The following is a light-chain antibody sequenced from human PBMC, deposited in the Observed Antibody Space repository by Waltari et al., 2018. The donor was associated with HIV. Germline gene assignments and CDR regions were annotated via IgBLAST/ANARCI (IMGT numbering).Light chain of an antibody. CDR1: QSVSSK. V-gene: IGKV3-15*01. J-gene: IGKJ1*01. Sequence: EIAMTQSPVTLSVSPGERATLSCRASQSVSSKLACYQQKPGQAPRLLIFGASTRATGIPARFSGSGSGTQFTLTINSLQSEDFAFYYCQQYDNWPPTFGQGTRVEIK. CDR2: GAS. CDR3: QQYDNWPPT.